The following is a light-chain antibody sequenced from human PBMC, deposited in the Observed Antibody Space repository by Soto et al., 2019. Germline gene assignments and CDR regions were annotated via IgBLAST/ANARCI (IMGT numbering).Light chain of an antibody. Sequence: ETLMTQSPDTLSVSPGDRATLSCRASPSVKNTLTWYQQKPGQAPRLLIFGASTRAYSVPTRLCGSGSGTDSTLTISSLQSEESAVYYCQQYNAWPLTFGGGTRLEVK. CDR1: PSVKNT. CDR3: QQYNAWPLT. J-gene: IGKJ4*02. V-gene: IGKV3-15*01. CDR2: GAS.